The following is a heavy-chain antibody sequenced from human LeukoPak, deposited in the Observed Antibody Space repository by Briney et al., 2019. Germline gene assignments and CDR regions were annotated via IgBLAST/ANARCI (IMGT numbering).Heavy chain of an antibody. D-gene: IGHD1-26*01. J-gene: IGHJ4*02. V-gene: IGHV3-48*03. CDR3: ARDQGGGTSY. Sequence: GGSLRLSCAASGFTFSSYEMNWVRQAPGKGLEWVSYISSSGSTIYYADSVKGRFTISRDNAKNSLYLQMDSLRAEDTAVYYCARDQGGGTSYWGQGTLVTVSS. CDR1: GFTFSSYE. CDR2: ISSSGSTI.